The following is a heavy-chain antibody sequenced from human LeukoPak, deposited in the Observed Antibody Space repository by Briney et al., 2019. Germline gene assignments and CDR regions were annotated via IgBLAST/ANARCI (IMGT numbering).Heavy chain of an antibody. J-gene: IGHJ3*02. CDR1: GGSISTYY. CDR2: IYYSGIT. CDR3: ARDSRRELLHAFDI. Sequence: PSETLSLTCTISGGSISTYYWSWIRQPPGKGLEWIGYIYYSGITNYNPSLKSRVTISVDTSKNQFSLKLSSVTAADTAVYYCARDSRRELLHAFDIWGQGTMVTVSS. D-gene: IGHD1-26*01. V-gene: IGHV4-59*01.